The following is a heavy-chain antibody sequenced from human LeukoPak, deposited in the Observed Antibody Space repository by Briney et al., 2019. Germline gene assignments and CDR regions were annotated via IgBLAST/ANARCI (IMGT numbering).Heavy chain of an antibody. CDR1: GFTVNGNY. CDR2: IYSGGTT. V-gene: IGHV3-53*01. J-gene: IGHJ4*02. Sequence: GGSLRVSCAASGFTVNGNYMSWVRQAPGKGVECVSVIYSGGTTYYADSVRGRFTISRDNSKNTLYLQMNRLRAEDTAVYYCAREGVPAAPFDYWGQGTLVTVSS. D-gene: IGHD2-2*01. CDR3: AREGVPAAPFDY.